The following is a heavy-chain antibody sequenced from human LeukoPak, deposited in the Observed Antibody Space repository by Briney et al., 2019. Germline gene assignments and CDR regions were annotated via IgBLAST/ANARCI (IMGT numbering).Heavy chain of an antibody. CDR1: GYTFTSYG. CDR3: ARDRRRITIFGVVNDY. V-gene: IGHV1-18*01. J-gene: IGHJ4*02. D-gene: IGHD3-3*01. CDR2: ISAYNGNT. Sequence: ASVKVSCKASGYTFTSYGISWVRQAPGQGLEWMGWISAYNGNTNYAQKLQGRVTMTTDTSTNTAYMELRSLRSDDTAVYYCARDRRRITIFGVVNDYWGQRTLVTVSS.